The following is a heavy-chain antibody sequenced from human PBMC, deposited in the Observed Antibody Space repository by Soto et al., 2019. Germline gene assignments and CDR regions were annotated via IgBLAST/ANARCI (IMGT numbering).Heavy chain of an antibody. V-gene: IGHV3-21*01. D-gene: IGHD2-21*02. CDR1: GFTFSGYS. J-gene: IGHJ6*02. CDR3: AREETAWPLAYGLDV. Sequence: GGSLRLSCAASGFTFSGYSMNWVRQAPGKGLEWVASISTRSDIYYADSVKGRFTISRDNAKNSVSLQMNSLRAEDTAVYYCAREETAWPLAYGLDVWGQGTTITVSS. CDR2: ISTRSDI.